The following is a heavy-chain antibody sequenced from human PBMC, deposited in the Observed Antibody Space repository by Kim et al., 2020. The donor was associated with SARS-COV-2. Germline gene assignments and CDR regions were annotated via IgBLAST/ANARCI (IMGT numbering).Heavy chain of an antibody. CDR2: ISYDGSNK. D-gene: IGHD1-26*01. J-gene: IGHJ4*02. CDR1: GFTFSSYA. V-gene: IGHV3-30*04. Sequence: GGSLRLSCAASGFTFSSYAMHWVRQAPGKGLEWVAVISYDGSNKYYADSVKGRFTISRDNSKNTLYLQMNSLRAEDTAVYYCARASGSYSSPFDYWGQGTLVTVSS. CDR3: ARASGSYSSPFDY.